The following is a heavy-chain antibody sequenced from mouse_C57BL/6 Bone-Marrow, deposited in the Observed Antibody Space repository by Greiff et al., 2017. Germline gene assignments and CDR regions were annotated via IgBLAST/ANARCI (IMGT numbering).Heavy chain of an antibody. V-gene: IGHV2-9-1*01. D-gene: IGHD1-1*01. CDR1: GFSLTSYA. CDR2: IWPGGGT. Sequence: VMLVESGPGLVAPSQSLSITCTVSGFSLTSYAISWVRQPPGKGLEWLGVIWPGGGTNYNSALKSSLSISKDNSKSQVFLKMNSLQTDDTARCYCARGTTSRYFDVWGTGTTVTVSS. J-gene: IGHJ1*03. CDR3: ARGTTSRYFDV.